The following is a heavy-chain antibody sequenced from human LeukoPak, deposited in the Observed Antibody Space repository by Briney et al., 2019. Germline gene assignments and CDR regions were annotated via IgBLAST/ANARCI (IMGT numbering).Heavy chain of an antibody. D-gene: IGHD3-9*01. V-gene: IGHV3-23*01. CDR2: ISGSGGST. CDR1: GFTFNNYA. Sequence: QSGGSLRLSCAASGFTFNNYAMSWVRQAPGKGLEWVSAISGSGGSTYYADSVKGRFTISREYSKNTLYLQMNSLRAEDTAVYYCAKVGYDILTGPSRAGMDVWGQGTTVTVSS. J-gene: IGHJ6*02. CDR3: AKVGYDILTGPSRAGMDV.